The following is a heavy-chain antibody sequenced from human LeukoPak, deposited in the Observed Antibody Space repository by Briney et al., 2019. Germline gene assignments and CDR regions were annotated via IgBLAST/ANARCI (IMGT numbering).Heavy chain of an antibody. CDR2: IGNRANTV. CDR3: ARGAAAGISGWFDP. Sequence: PGGSLRLSCAASGFTFSDYYMTWIRQAPGKGLEWISYIGNRANTVSYADSVKGRFTISRDNAKNSLYLQMNSLRAEDTAVYYCARGAAAGISGWFDPWGQGTLVTVSS. J-gene: IGHJ5*02. V-gene: IGHV3-11*04. CDR1: GFTFSDYY. D-gene: IGHD6-13*01.